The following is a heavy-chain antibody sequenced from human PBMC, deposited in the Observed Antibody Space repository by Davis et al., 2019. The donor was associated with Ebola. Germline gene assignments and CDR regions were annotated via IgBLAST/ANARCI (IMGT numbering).Heavy chain of an antibody. V-gene: IGHV4-34*01. CDR2: INHSGST. CDR1: GGSFSGYY. J-gene: IGHJ4*02. Sequence: MPSETLSLTCAVYGGSFSGYYWSWIRQPPGKGLEWIGEINHSGSTNYNPSLKSRVTISVDTSKNQFSLKLSSVTAADTAVYYCARCSYYDSSGYFSGLDYWGQGTLVTVSS. CDR3: ARCSYYDSSGYFSGLDY. D-gene: IGHD3-22*01.